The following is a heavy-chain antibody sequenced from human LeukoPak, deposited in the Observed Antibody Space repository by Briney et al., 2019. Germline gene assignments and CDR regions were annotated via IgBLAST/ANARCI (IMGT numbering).Heavy chain of an antibody. J-gene: IGHJ1*01. Sequence: SETLSLTCAVYGGSFCGYYWSWIRQPPGKGLEWIGEINHSGSTNYNPSLKSRVTISVDTSKNQFSLKLSSVTAADTAVYYCARVRLITIFGVVTRGYFQHWGQGTLVTVSS. D-gene: IGHD3-3*01. V-gene: IGHV4-34*01. CDR2: INHSGST. CDR1: GGSFCGYY. CDR3: ARVRLITIFGVVTRGYFQH.